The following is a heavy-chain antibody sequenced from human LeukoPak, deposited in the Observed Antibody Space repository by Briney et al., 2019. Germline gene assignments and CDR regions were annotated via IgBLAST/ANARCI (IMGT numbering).Heavy chain of an antibody. V-gene: IGHV4-34*01. J-gene: IGHJ4*02. CDR3: ASESASGGDY. CDR2: INHSGST. D-gene: IGHD1-26*01. CDR1: GFTFSSYS. Sequence: PGGSLRLSCAAPGFTFSSYSMNWVRQAPGKGLEWIGEINHSGSTNYNPSLKSRVTISVDTSRNQFSLKLSSVTAADTAVYYCASESASGGDYWGQGTLVTVSS.